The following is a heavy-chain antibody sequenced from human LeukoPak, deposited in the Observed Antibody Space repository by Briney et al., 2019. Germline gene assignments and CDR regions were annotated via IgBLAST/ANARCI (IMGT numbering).Heavy chain of an antibody. D-gene: IGHD5-12*01. CDR1: GFTFSSYA. V-gene: IGHV3-23*01. CDR2: ISGSGGST. CDR3: AKAGSQGGYDLVYFDY. J-gene: IGHJ4*02. Sequence: GGSLRLSCAASGFTFSSYAMSWVRQAPGKGLEWVSAISGSGGSTYYAGSVKGRFTISRDNSKNTLYLQMNSLRAEDTAVYYCAKAGSQGGYDLVYFDYWGQGTLVTVSS.